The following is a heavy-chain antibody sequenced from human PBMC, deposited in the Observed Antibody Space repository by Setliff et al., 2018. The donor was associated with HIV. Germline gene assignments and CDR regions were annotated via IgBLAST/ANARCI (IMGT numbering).Heavy chain of an antibody. Sequence: SETLSLTCAVYGGSFSGYYWSWIRQPPGKGLEWIGEINHSGSTNYNPSLKSRVTLSVDKSKNQFSLKLSSVTAADTAVYYCAREDYFDYWGQGTLVTVSS. J-gene: IGHJ4*02. CDR1: GGSFSGYY. CDR3: AREDYFDY. V-gene: IGHV4-34*01. CDR2: INHSGST.